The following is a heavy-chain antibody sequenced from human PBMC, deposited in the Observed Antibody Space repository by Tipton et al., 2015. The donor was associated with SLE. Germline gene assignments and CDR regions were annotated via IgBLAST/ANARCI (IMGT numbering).Heavy chain of an antibody. V-gene: IGHV3-30-3*01. Sequence: SLRLSCAASGFTFSSYAMHWVRQAPGKGLEWVAVISYDGSNKYYADSVKGRFTISRDNSKNTLYLQMNSLRAEDTAVYYCANLYSPHFDYWGQGTLVTVSS. CDR1: GFTFSSYA. D-gene: IGHD2-21*01. CDR2: ISYDGSNK. J-gene: IGHJ4*02. CDR3: ANLYSPHFDY.